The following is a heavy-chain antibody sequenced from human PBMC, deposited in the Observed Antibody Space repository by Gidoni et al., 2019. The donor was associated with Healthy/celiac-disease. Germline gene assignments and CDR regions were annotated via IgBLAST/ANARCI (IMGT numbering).Heavy chain of an antibody. CDR1: GFTFSDYE. CDR2: ISGSGSTI. Sequence: EVKLLESGEGWERPEGTRRLSGAASGFTFSDYEMNWVRQAPGKGLEWVSYISGSGSTIYYADSVKGRFTISRDNAKNSLYLQMNSLRAEDTAVYYCARELSWGQGTLVTVSS. J-gene: IGHJ1*01. CDR3: ARELS. V-gene: IGHV3-48*03.